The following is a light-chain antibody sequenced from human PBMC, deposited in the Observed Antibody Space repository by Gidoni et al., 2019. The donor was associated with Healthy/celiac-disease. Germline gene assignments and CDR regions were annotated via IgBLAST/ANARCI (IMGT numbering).Light chain of an antibody. Sequence: DIQMTQSPSSLSASVGDRVTITCQASQDISNYLNWYQQKPGKTPKLLIYDASNFETGVPSRFSGSGSGTDFTFTISSLQPEDIATYYCQQYDNLPPFFGGGTKVEIK. CDR1: QDISNY. J-gene: IGKJ4*01. CDR3: QQYDNLPPF. CDR2: DAS. V-gene: IGKV1-33*01.